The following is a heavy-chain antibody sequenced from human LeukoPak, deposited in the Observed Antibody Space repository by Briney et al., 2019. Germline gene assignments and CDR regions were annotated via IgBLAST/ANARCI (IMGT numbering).Heavy chain of an antibody. J-gene: IGHJ4*02. V-gene: IGHV4-34*01. CDR3: ARGVYCSSTSCYSDY. CDR2: INHSGST. Sequence: SETLSLTCAVYGGSFSGYYWSWIRQPPGEGLEWIGEINHSGSTNYNPSLKSRVTISVDTSKNQFSLKLSSVTAADTAVYYCARGVYCSSTSCYSDYWGQGTLVTVPS. D-gene: IGHD2-2*02. CDR1: GGSFSGYY.